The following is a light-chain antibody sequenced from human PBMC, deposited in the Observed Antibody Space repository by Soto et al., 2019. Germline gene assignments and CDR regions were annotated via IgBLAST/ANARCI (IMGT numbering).Light chain of an antibody. CDR2: DAS. V-gene: IGKV1-5*01. CDR3: QQYNRDST. Sequence: DIQMTQSPSTLSASVVDTVTITCRASQPITNWLAWYQQKPGKAPKLLIYDASSLESGVPSRFSGSGSGTEFTLTITSLQPADIATYYCQQYNRDSTCGQGTKGDIK. J-gene: IGKJ1*01. CDR1: QPITNW.